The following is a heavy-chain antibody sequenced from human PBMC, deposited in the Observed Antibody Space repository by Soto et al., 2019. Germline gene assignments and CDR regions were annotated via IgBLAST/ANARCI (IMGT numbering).Heavy chain of an antibody. Sequence: PGGSLRLSCAASGFTFSSYGMHWVRQAPGKGLEWVAVISYDGSNKYYADSVKGRFTISRDNSKNTLYLQMNSLRAEDTAVYYCAKGSVRYYDSSGSYVFDYWGQGTLVTVSS. CDR1: GFTFSSYG. CDR2: ISYDGSNK. CDR3: AKGSVRYYDSSGSYVFDY. D-gene: IGHD3-22*01. J-gene: IGHJ4*02. V-gene: IGHV3-30*18.